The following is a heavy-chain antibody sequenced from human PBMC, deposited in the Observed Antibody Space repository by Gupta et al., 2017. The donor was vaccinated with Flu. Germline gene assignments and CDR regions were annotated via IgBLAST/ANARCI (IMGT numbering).Heavy chain of an antibody. CDR3: ASYTFVTYYYGSGNFDY. CDR2: VYYTGSA. V-gene: IGHV4-39*02. J-gene: IGHJ4*02. CDR1: GASVGSNNYY. Sequence: QLHLQESGPGLVKPSETLSLICSVAGASVGSNNYYWDWIRPPPGKGLEWIGSVYYTGSANYNPSLKSRVTMSVDTSKNHFSLKVTSVTAADTAIYYCASYTFVTYYYGSGNFDYWGQGARVTVAS. D-gene: IGHD3-10*01.